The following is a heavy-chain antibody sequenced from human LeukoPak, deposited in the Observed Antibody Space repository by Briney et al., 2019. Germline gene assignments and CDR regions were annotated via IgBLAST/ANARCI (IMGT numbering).Heavy chain of an antibody. J-gene: IGHJ6*02. CDR1: GGSFSGYY. D-gene: IGHD4-17*01. CDR3: AREGGDYYYYYYGMDV. Sequence: PSETLSLTCAVYGGSFSGYYWSWIRQPPGKGLEWIGEINHSGSTNYNPSLKSRVTISVDTSKNQFSLKLSSVTAADTAVYYCAREGGDYYYYYYGMDVWGQGTTVNVSS. CDR2: INHSGST. V-gene: IGHV4-34*01.